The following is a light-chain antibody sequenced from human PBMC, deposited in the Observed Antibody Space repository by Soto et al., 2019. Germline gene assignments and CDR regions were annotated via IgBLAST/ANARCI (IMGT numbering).Light chain of an antibody. CDR3: TSYTTSITYV. Sequence: QSALTQPASVSGSPGQSITISCTGTSSDFGDFNYVFWYQQHPGKAPKLLIYDVSNRPSGVSNRFSGSKSGDTASLTISGLQAEDEAYYYCTSYTTSITYVFGTGTKLTVL. J-gene: IGLJ1*01. CDR1: SSDFGDFNY. V-gene: IGLV2-14*03. CDR2: DVS.